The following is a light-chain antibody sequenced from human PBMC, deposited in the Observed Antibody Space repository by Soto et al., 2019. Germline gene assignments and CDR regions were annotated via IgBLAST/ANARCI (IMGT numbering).Light chain of an antibody. Sequence: QSALTQPRSVSGSPGQSVTISCTGTSSDVGGHKYVSWYQHHPGKAPKLMIYDVSKRPSGVPDRFSGSKSGNTASLTISGLQAEDEADYHCCSYAGSNTYVFGTGTKVTVL. J-gene: IGLJ1*01. CDR2: DVS. CDR1: SSDVGGHKY. CDR3: CSYAGSNTYV. V-gene: IGLV2-11*01.